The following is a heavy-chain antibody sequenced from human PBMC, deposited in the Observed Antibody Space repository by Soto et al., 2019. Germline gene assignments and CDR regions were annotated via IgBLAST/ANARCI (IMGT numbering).Heavy chain of an antibody. Sequence: AASVKVSCKVSGYTLTELSMHWVRQAPGKGLEWMGGFDPEDGETIYAQKFQGRVTMTEDTSTDTAHMELSSLRSEDTAVYYCATEGLRRDAFDIWGQGTMVTVSS. CDR2: FDPEDGET. V-gene: IGHV1-24*01. CDR1: GYTLTELS. J-gene: IGHJ3*02. CDR3: ATEGLRRDAFDI.